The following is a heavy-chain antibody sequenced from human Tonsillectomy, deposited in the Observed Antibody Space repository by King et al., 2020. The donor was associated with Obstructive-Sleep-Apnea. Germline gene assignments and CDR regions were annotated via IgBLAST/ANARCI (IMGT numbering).Heavy chain of an antibody. D-gene: IGHD4-17*01. CDR1: GGSISSYY. Sequence: VQLQESGPGLVKPSETLSLTCTVSGGSISSYYWSWIRQPPGKGLEWIGYIYYSGSTNYNPSLKSRVTISVDTSKNQFSLKLSSVTAADTAVYYCARHRDDYGDGGGDAFDIWGQGTMVTVSS. V-gene: IGHV4-59*08. CDR3: ARHRDDYGDGGGDAFDI. CDR2: IYYSGST. J-gene: IGHJ3*02.